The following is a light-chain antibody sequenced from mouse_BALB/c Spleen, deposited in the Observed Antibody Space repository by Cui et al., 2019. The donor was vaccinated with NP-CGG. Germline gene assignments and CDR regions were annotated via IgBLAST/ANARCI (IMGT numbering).Light chain of an antibody. CDR1: TGAVTTSNY. V-gene: IGLV1*01. CDR2: GTN. CDR3: ALWYSNHWM. Sequence: AVVTTQSALTTSPGETVTLTCRSSTGAVTTSNYANWVQEKPDHLFTGLIGGTNNRVPGVPARFSGSLIGDKAALTITGAQTEDEAIYFCALWYSNHWMFGGGTKLTVL. J-gene: IGLJ1*01.